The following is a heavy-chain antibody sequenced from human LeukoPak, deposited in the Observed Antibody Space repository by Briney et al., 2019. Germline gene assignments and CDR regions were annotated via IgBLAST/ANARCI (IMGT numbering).Heavy chain of an antibody. CDR1: GGSFSGYY. Sequence: SETLSLTCAVYGGSFSGYYWSWIRQPPGKGLEWIGEINHSGSTNYNPSLKSRVTISVDTSKNQFSLKLSSVTAADTAVYYCARDTLAGGYDAPTGWFDPWGQGTLVTVSS. J-gene: IGHJ5*02. CDR3: ARDTLAGGYDAPTGWFDP. V-gene: IGHV4-34*01. CDR2: INHSGST. D-gene: IGHD6-13*01.